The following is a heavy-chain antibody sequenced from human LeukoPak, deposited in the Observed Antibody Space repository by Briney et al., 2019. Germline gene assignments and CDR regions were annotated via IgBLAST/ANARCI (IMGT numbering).Heavy chain of an antibody. V-gene: IGHV4-59*08. Sequence: SETLSLTCTVSGGSMRSYYWSWIRQPPGKGLELIGYVYYSGTANYNPSLESRVTILVDTSKNQFSLNLSSVTAADTAVYCCARTKSGWYYSDYWGQGTPVSVSS. CDR3: ARTKSGWYYSDY. CDR2: VYYSGTA. CDR1: GGSMRSYY. D-gene: IGHD6-19*01. J-gene: IGHJ4*02.